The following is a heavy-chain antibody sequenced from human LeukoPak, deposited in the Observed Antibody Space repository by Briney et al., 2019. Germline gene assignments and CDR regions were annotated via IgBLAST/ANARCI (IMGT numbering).Heavy chain of an antibody. CDR3: AREIIVLVRTATFEYWFDP. CDR1: GGSISSGSYY. CDR2: IYTSGST. D-gene: IGHD2-2*01. J-gene: IGHJ5*02. V-gene: IGHV4-61*02. Sequence: SQTLSLTCTVSGGSISSGSYYWSWLRQSAGKGLEWIGRIYTSGSTNYNPSFKSRVTISIDTSKNQFSLNLSSVTAADTAVYYCAREIIVLVRTATFEYWFDPWGQGTLVTVSS.